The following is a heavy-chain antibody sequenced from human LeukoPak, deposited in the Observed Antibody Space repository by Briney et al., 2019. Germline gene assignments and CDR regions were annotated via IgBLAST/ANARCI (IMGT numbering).Heavy chain of an antibody. CDR3: AREMNGSYYAFDI. V-gene: IGHV3-74*01. CDR1: GFTFNTYW. CDR2: IRSDGSST. D-gene: IGHD1-26*01. Sequence: PGGSLRLSCAASGFTFNTYWMHWVRQAPGKGLVWVSRIRSDGSSTSYADSVRGRFTISRDNAKNTLYLQMNSLRAEDTAVYYCAREMNGSYYAFDIWGQGTMVTVSS. J-gene: IGHJ3*02.